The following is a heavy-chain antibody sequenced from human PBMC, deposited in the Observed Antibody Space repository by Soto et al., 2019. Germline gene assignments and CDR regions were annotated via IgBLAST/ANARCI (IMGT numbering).Heavy chain of an antibody. CDR1: GFTFSSYS. J-gene: IGHJ4*02. D-gene: IGHD6-19*01. CDR3: ARDGPSSSGWTEYFDY. Sequence: EVQLVESGGGLVKPGGSLRLSCAASGFTFSSYSMNWVRQAPGKGLEWVSSISSSSSYIYYADSVKGRFTISRDNAKNSLYLQMNSLRAEDTAVYYCARDGPSSSGWTEYFDYWGQGTLVTVSS. CDR2: ISSSSSYI. V-gene: IGHV3-21*01.